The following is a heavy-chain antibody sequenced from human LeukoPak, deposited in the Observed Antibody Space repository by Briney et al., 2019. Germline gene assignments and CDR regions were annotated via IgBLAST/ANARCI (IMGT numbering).Heavy chain of an antibody. V-gene: IGHV1-3*01. Sequence: ASVKGSCRASGYTFTSYAVHWVRLAPGQRLEWMGWINAGNANTKYSQKFQGRVTITRATSASTAYMELSSLRSEDTAVYYCATGPRYFDFWGRGTLVTVSS. CDR1: GYTFTSYA. CDR2: INAGNANT. CDR3: ATGPRYFDF. J-gene: IGHJ2*01.